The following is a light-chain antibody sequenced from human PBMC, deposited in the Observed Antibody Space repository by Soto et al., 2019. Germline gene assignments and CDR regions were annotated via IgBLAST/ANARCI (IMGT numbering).Light chain of an antibody. J-gene: IGKJ4*01. V-gene: IGKV3-20*01. CDR1: QTVRNNY. CDR2: DAS. CDR3: QQFSSYPLT. Sequence: EFVLTQSPGTLSLSPVERADLXYRASQTVRNNYLAWYQQKPGQAPRLLIYDASSRATGIPDRFSGGGSGTDFTLTISRLEPEDFAVYYCQQFSSYPLTFGGGTKVDIK.